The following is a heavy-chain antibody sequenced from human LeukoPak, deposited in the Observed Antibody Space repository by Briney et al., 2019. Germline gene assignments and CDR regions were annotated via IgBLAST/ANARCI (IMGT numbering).Heavy chain of an antibody. CDR3: ARNEGVLIFDY. J-gene: IGHJ4*02. Sequence: SETLSLTCTVSGGSISSYYWSWIRQPPGKGLEWIGYIYYSGSTNYNPSLKSRVTISVDTSKNQFSLKLSSMTAADTAVYYCARNEGVLIFDYWGQGTLVTVSS. V-gene: IGHV4-59*01. CDR2: IYYSGST. CDR1: GGSISSYY.